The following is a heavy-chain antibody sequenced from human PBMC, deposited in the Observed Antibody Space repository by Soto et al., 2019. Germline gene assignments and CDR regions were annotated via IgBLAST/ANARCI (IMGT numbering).Heavy chain of an antibody. Sequence: SETLSLPCTVSGGSISSGDYYWSWIRQPPGKGLEWIGYIYYSGSTYYNPSLKSRVTISVETSKDQFSLKLSSVTAADTAVYDCAIHCGDYYFDYWGQGTLVTVSS. CDR2: IYYSGST. CDR3: AIHCGDYYFDY. D-gene: IGHD4-17*01. V-gene: IGHV4-30-4*01. J-gene: IGHJ4*02. CDR1: GGSISSGDYY.